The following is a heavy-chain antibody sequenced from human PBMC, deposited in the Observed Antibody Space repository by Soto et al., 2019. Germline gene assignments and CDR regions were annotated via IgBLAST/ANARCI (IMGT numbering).Heavy chain of an antibody. CDR2: TSNSSNSV. CDR1: GFTFNDFF. V-gene: IGHV3-11*01. Sequence: QVQLVESGGDLVKPGGSLSLSCAASGFTFNDFFMTWIRQAPGRGPEWVASTSNSSNSVYYAASVKGRFTVSRDNAQNTLTLQMTDLRVDDTAVYYCARNTFNGFDPWGQGTLVTVSS. J-gene: IGHJ5*02. CDR3: ARNTFNGFDP.